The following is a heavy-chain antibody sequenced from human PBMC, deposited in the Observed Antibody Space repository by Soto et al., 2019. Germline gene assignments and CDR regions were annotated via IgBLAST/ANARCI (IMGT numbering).Heavy chain of an antibody. J-gene: IGHJ6*02. V-gene: IGHV4-4*02. Sequence: VQLQELGPGLVKPSGTLSLPCAVSGGSICSSHWWSWVRQPPGKGLEWIGEIYHSGSTNSNPSLKSRVTISVDKSKNQSSLKLSSVAAAETAVYYCSRERAFGESSPGYYYYGMDVWGQGTKVTVSS. CDR3: SRERAFGESSPGYYYYGMDV. CDR2: IYHSGST. CDR1: GGSICSSHW. D-gene: IGHD3-10*01.